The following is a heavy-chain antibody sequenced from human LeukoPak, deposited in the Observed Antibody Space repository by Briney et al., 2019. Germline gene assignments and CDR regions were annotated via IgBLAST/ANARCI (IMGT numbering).Heavy chain of an antibody. V-gene: IGHV4-4*07. CDR3: ARDSFLLKGGRAAHISYYYYYYMDV. D-gene: IGHD2-15*01. Sequence: SETLSLTRTVSGGSISSYYWSWIRQPAGKGLEWIGRIYTSGSTNYNPSLKSRVTMSVDTSKNQFSLKLSSVTAADTAVYYCARDSFLLKGGRAAHISYYYYYYMDVWGKGTTVTVSS. CDR1: GGSISSYY. J-gene: IGHJ6*03. CDR2: IYTSGST.